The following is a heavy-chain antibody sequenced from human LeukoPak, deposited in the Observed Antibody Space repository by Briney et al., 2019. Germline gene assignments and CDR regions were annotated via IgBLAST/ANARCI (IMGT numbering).Heavy chain of an antibody. D-gene: IGHD1-26*01. CDR3: AKGKLVVGPTTKKFYVLDV. CDR1: GFTFINYA. V-gene: IGHV3-23*01. J-gene: IGHJ6*02. Sequence: GGSLRLSCAASGFTFINYAMSWVRQAPGKGLEWVSTMSTSGGSTYYADSVKGRFTISRDNSRNTLYPQMNSLSPEDTAVYYCAKGKLVVGPTTKKFYVLDVWGQGTTVTVSS. CDR2: MSTSGGST.